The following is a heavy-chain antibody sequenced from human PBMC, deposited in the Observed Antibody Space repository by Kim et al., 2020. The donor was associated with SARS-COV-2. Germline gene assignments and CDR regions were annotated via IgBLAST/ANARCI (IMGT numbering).Heavy chain of an antibody. Sequence: GGSLRLSCAASGFTFDDYAMHWVRQGPGKGLEWVSLITRNGDSKQYADSEKGRFTISRDKSKNSLYLKMNSLRPEDTASYYCAKKRTIQYSPGSEFDYWGQGALVTVSS. CDR3: AKKRTIQYSPGSEFDY. J-gene: IGHJ4*02. CDR2: ITRNGDSK. V-gene: IGHV3-43*02. CDR1: GFTFDDYA. D-gene: IGHD3-10*01.